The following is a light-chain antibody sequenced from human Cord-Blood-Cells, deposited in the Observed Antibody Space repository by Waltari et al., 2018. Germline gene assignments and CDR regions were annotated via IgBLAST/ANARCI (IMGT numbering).Light chain of an antibody. CDR3: SSYTRSSTWV. CDR1: SSDVGGYNY. V-gene: IGLV2-14*03. J-gene: IGLJ3*02. Sequence: QSALTQPASVSGSPGQSITISCTGTSSDVGGYNYVSWYQQHPGKAPKRMIYDVSNRPSGFSDRFSGSKAGNTASLTISGLQAEDEADYYCSSYTRSSTWVFGGGTKLTVL. CDR2: DVS.